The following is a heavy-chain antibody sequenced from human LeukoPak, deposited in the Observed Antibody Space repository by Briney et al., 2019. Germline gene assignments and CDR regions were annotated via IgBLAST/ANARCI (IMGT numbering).Heavy chain of an antibody. J-gene: IGHJ4*02. CDR2: IGGSGGNT. CDR3: ARTRYGDY. V-gene: IGHV3-23*01. CDR1: GFSFSSFA. Sequence: GTLRCSCAASGFSFSSFAMNWLPQAPGKGLEWVSTIGGSGGNTYYADSVKGRFTISRDNPKNTLYLQMNSLRAEDTAVYYCARTRYGDYWGQGTLVTVSS. D-gene: IGHD4-17*01.